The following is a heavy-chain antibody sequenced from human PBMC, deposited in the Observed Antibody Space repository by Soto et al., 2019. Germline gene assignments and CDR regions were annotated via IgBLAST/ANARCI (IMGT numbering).Heavy chain of an antibody. Sequence: ASVKVSCKASGYTFTSYGINWVRQATGQGLEWMGWMNPNSGNTGYAQKFQGRVTMTRNTSISTAYMELSSLRSEDTAVYYCARGPYIVVVPAAIGSDYYYYMDVWGKGTTVTVSS. D-gene: IGHD2-2*01. CDR2: MNPNSGNT. CDR3: ARGPYIVVVPAAIGSDYYYYMDV. V-gene: IGHV1-8*01. CDR1: GYTFTSYG. J-gene: IGHJ6*03.